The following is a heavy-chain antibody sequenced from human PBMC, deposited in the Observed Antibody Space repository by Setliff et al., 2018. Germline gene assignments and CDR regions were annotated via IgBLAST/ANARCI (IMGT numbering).Heavy chain of an antibody. Sequence: GGSLRLSCAASGFTFSSYGMHWVRQAPGKGLEWVALIWYDGSHIYYADSVKGRFTSSRDNAKNSLYLQMNSLRAEDTAVYYCATGKYYYDSSGKGETDEFDYWGQGTLVTVSS. V-gene: IGHV3-30*02. CDR3: ATGKYYYDSSGKGETDEFDY. D-gene: IGHD3-22*01. CDR1: GFTFSSYG. CDR2: IWYDGSHI. J-gene: IGHJ4*02.